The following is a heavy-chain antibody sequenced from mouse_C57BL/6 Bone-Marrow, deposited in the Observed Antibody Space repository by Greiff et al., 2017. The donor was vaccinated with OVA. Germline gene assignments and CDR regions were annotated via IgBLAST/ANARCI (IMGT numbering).Heavy chain of an antibody. CDR2: IDPSDSYT. Sequence: QVQLQQPGAELVRPGTSVKLSCKASGYTFTSYWMHWVKQRPGKGLEWIGVIDPSDSYTNYNQKFKGKATLTVDTSSSTAYMQLSSLTSEDSAVYYCARESGWFAYWGQGTLVTVSA. CDR1: GYTFTSYW. D-gene: IGHD3-1*01. CDR3: ARESGWFAY. V-gene: IGHV1-59*01. J-gene: IGHJ3*01.